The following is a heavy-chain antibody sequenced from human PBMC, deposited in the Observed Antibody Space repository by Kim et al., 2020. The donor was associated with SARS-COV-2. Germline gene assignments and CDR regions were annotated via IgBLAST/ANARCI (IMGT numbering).Heavy chain of an antibody. CDR3: AKDNRGKLQH. CDR2: IYSGGSST. CDR1: GFTFSSYA. J-gene: IGHJ1*01. D-gene: IGHD3-16*01. V-gene: IGHV3-23*03. Sequence: GGSLRLSCAASGFTFSSYAMSWVRQAPGKGLEWVSVIYSGGSSTYYADSVKGRFTISRDNSKNTLYLQMNSLRAEDTAVYYCAKDNRGKLQHWGQGTLVTVSS.